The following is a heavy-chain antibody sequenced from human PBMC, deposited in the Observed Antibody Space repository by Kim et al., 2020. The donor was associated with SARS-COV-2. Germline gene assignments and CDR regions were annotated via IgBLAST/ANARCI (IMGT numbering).Heavy chain of an antibody. CDR3: ARDLRASKDALPATKYYFDY. D-gene: IGHD2-8*01. V-gene: IGHV3-21*01. CDR2: ISSNSSYI. Sequence: GGSLRLSCAASGFTFSSYSMNWVRLAPGKGLEWVSSISSNSSYIYYADSVKGRFTISRDNAKNSLYLQMNSLRAEDTAVYYCARDLRASKDALPATKYYFDYWGQGTLVTVSS. CDR1: GFTFSSYS. J-gene: IGHJ4*02.